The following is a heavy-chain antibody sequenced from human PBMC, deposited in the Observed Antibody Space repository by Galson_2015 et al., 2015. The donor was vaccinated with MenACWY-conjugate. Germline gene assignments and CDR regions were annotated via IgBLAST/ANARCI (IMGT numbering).Heavy chain of an antibody. CDR2: ISSSSSTI. D-gene: IGHD3-22*01. CDR3: ARGGRTYYDSSGSQKDFDY. V-gene: IGHV3-48*04. CDR1: GFTFSSYS. Sequence: SLRLSCAASGFTFSSYSMNWVRQAPGKGLEWVSYISSSSSTIYYADSVKGRFTISRDNAKNSLYLQMNSLRAEDTAVYYCARGGRTYYDSSGSQKDFDYWGQGTLVTVSS. J-gene: IGHJ4*02.